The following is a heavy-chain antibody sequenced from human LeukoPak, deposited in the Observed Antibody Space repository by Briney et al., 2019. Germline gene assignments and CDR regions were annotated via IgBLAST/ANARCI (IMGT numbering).Heavy chain of an antibody. CDR3: ARDSGYSSGWLDYFDY. CDR1: GGTFSSYA. CDR2: IIAILGIA. V-gene: IGHV1-69*04. Sequence: ASVKVSCKASGGTFSSYAISSVRQAPGQGLEWMGRIIAILGIANYAQKFQGRVTITADKSTSTAYIELSSLRSEDTAVYYCARDSGYSSGWLDYFDYWGQGTLVTVSS. J-gene: IGHJ4*02. D-gene: IGHD6-19*01.